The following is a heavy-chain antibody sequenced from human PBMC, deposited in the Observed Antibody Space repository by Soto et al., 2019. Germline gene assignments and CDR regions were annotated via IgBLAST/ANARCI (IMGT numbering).Heavy chain of an antibody. V-gene: IGHV3-23*01. CDR3: AKDLYSSSWHRGDY. J-gene: IGHJ4*02. CDR2: ISGSGGST. CDR1: GFTFSTYA. Sequence: GGSLRLSCAASGFTFSTYAMSWVRQAPGKGLEWVSAISGSGGSTSYADSVKGRFTISRDNSKNTLYLQMSSLRAEDTAVYYCAKDLYSSSWHRGDYWGQGTLVTVSS. D-gene: IGHD6-13*01.